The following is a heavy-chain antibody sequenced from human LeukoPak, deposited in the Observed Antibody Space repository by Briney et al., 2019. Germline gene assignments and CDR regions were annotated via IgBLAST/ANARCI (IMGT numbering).Heavy chain of an antibody. CDR3: ARGVSRYCSGGSCYYFDY. V-gene: IGHV3-33*01. J-gene: IGHJ4*02. Sequence: PGGSLRLSCAASGFTFSSYGMHWVRQAPGKGLEWVAVMRYDGSNKYYADSVKGRFTISRDNSKNTLYLQMNSLRAEDTAVYYCARGVSRYCSGGSCYYFDYWGQGTLVTVSS. D-gene: IGHD2-15*01. CDR1: GFTFSSYG. CDR2: MRYDGSNK.